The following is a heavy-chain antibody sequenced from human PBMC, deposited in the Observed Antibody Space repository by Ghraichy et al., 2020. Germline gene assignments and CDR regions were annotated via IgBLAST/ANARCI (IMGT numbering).Heavy chain of an antibody. CDR3: ARSNTYGDYVYFDY. V-gene: IGHV3-48*03. J-gene: IGHJ4*02. CDR2: ISSSGSTM. CDR1: GFTFSSYE. Sequence: GGSLRLSCAASGFTFSSYEMNWVRQAPGEGLEWISDISSSGSTMYYADSVKGRFTISRDNAQNSLYLQMNSLRAEDTAVYCCARSNTYGDYVYFDYWGQGTLVTVSS. D-gene: IGHD4-17*01.